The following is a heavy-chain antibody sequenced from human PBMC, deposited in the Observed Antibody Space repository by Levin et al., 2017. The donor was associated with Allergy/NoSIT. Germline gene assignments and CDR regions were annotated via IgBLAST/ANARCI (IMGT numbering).Heavy chain of an antibody. V-gene: IGHV3-23*01. J-gene: IGHJ4*02. Sequence: LTGGSLRLSCKVSGFTFSGYVMSWVRQAPGKGLEWVSGIIGSGGDTYYADSVKGRFTISRDNSKNTLYLQMNSLRAEDTAVYYCAKEEDGEFDFWGQGTLVTVSS. CDR1: GFTFSGYV. CDR2: IIGSGGDT. CDR3: AKEEDGEFDF. D-gene: IGHD5-24*01.